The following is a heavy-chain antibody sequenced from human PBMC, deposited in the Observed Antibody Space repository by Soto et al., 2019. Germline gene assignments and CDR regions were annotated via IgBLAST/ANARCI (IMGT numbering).Heavy chain of an antibody. J-gene: IGHJ5*02. Sequence: QLQLQESGPGLVKPSETLSLTCTVSGGSISRSSYYWGWIRQPPGKGLEWIGSIYYSGSTYYNPSLKSRVTISVDTSKNQFSLKLSSVTAADTAVYYCARLHSSGYFDPWGQGTLVTVSS. V-gene: IGHV4-39*01. CDR1: GGSISRSSYY. CDR2: IYYSGST. D-gene: IGHD6-19*01. CDR3: ARLHSSGYFDP.